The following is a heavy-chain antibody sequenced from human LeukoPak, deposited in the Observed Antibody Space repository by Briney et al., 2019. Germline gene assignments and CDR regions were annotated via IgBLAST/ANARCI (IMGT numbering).Heavy chain of an antibody. CDR3: AKDFGYSSGWYLGRYYYYGMDV. J-gene: IGHJ6*02. V-gene: IGHV3-43*02. CDR2: ISGDGGST. Sequence: HPGGSLILSCAASGFTFDDYAMHWVRQAPGKGLEWVSLISGDGGSTYYADSVKGRFTISRDNSKNSLYLQMNSLRTEDTALYYCAKDFGYSSGWYLGRYYYYGMDVWGQGTTVTVSS. CDR1: GFTFDDYA. D-gene: IGHD6-19*01.